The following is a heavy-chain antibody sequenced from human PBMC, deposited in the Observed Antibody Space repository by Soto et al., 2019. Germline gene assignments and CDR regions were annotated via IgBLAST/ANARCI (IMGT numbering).Heavy chain of an antibody. V-gene: IGHV3-30-3*01. CDR1: EFTFSAYP. CDR2: ISYEGSNK. Sequence: GGSLRLSCAASEFTFSAYPRYWARQAPGKGLEWVVGISYEGSNKNYAESVKGRFTISRDNSKKTLFLQMNTLRAEDTAVYYCARDRVNYYGSGNLPLWGQVSLVTVS. D-gene: IGHD3-10*01. J-gene: IGHJ4*02. CDR3: ARDRVNYYGSGNLPL.